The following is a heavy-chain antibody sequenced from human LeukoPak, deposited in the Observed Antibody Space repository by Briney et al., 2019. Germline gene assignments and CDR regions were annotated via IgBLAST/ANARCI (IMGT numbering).Heavy chain of an antibody. CDR3: ARGVPYDSWSGPHYSDY. D-gene: IGHD3-3*01. CDR2: IKQDGSQE. CDR1: RFTLSTYW. V-gene: IGHV3-7*01. J-gene: IGHJ4*02. Sequence: GGSLRLTCAASRFTLSTYWMSWVRQAPGKGLEWVAHIKQDGSQEYYVDSVKGRFTISGDSAKNSLYLQMNSLRAEDTAVYYCARGVPYDSWSGPHYSDYWGQGTLVTVSS.